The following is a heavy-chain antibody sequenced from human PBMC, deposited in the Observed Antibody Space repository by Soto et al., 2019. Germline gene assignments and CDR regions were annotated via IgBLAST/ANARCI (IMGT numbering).Heavy chain of an antibody. D-gene: IGHD1-26*01. CDR2: TIPLFGTT. CDR1: GGTFSSYI. Sequence: QIQLVQSGAEVQKPGSSVKVSCKASGGTFSSYIFTWMRQAPGQGLEWMGGTIPLFGTTKYAVNFQGRVTLTADESTSTAYMEVTGLRSEDTAVYYCATGGISMSTGALNDMAVWGQGTTVIVS. V-gene: IGHV1-69*12. J-gene: IGHJ6*02. CDR3: ATGGISMSTGALNDMAV.